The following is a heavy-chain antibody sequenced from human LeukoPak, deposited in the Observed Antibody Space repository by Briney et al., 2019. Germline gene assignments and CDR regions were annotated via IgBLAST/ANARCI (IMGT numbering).Heavy chain of an antibody. D-gene: IGHD3-10*01. CDR1: GYTFTSYY. CDR3: ARSGGGSGSYCNWFDP. Sequence: ASVKVSCKASGYTFTSYYMHWVRQAPGQGLEWMGIINPSGGSTSYAQKFQGRVTMTRDTSTSTVYMELSSLRSEDTAVYYCARSGGGSGSYCNWFDPWGQGTLVTVSS. J-gene: IGHJ5*02. CDR2: INPSGGST. V-gene: IGHV1-46*01.